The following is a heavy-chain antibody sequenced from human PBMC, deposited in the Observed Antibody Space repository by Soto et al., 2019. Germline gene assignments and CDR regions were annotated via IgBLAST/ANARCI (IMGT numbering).Heavy chain of an antibody. Sequence: PSQTLSLTCTISGDPISSYYWSWIRQPPGKGLEWIGYIYSSGSTNYNPSLKSRVTISVDTSKNQFFLKLSSMTAADTSVYYCARGSSWLDPWGQGTLVTVS. CDR2: IYSSGST. CDR3: ARGSSWLDP. CDR1: GDPISSYY. J-gene: IGHJ5*02. V-gene: IGHV4-59*01.